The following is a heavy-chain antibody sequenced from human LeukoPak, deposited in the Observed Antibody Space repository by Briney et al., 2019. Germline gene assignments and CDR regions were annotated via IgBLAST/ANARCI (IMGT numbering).Heavy chain of an antibody. CDR2: ISSSGGTI. Sequence: GGSLRLSCAASGFTFSSFEMNWVRQAPGKGLEWVSYISSSGGTIYYADSVKGRFTISRDNAKNSLYLQMNSLRAEDTAVYYCARVRGYGSGSYYNGVDYWGQGALVTVSS. CDR1: GFTFSSFE. CDR3: ARVRGYGSGSYYNGVDY. D-gene: IGHD3-10*01. V-gene: IGHV3-48*03. J-gene: IGHJ4*02.